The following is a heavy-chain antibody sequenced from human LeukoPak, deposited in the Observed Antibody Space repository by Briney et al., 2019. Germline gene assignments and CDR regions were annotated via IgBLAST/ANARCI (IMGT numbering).Heavy chain of an antibody. CDR1: GDMFSKYW. Sequence: GESLQISCYHSGDMFSKYWFGWVRQMPGKGLEWMGIIYPGMSDVRYCPSFRGHVTFSADNSISTAYLQWSSLKASDTGIYYCARQRGSGWYAASGFDVWGAGKMGTVSS. D-gene: IGHD6-13*01. CDR2: IYPGMSDV. CDR3: ARQRGSGWYAASGFDV. J-gene: IGHJ3*01. V-gene: IGHV5-51*01.